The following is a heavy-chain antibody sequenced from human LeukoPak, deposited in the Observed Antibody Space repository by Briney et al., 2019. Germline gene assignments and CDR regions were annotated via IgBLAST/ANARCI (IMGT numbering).Heavy chain of an antibody. V-gene: IGHV3-7*01. CDR3: ATDSSGYYFDY. Sequence: GGSLRLSCAASGFTFSSYWMSWVRQAPGKGLEWVANIKQDGSEKYYVDSVKGRFTISRDNAKNSLYLQMNSLRAEDTAVYYCATDSSGYYFDYWGQGTLVTVSS. D-gene: IGHD3-22*01. J-gene: IGHJ4*02. CDR1: GFTFSSYW. CDR2: IKQDGSEK.